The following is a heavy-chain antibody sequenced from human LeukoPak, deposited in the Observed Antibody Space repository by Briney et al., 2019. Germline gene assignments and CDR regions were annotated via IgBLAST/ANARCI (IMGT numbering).Heavy chain of an antibody. D-gene: IGHD6-6*01. CDR3: ARHHVVISSYMINWFDP. V-gene: IGHV4-39*01. J-gene: IGHJ5*02. CDR2: RHHAGNT. CDR1: GDSIRSNSDY. Sequence: SETLSLACTVSGDSIRSNSDYWGWFRQSLGKGLEWIGSRHHAGNTYYNPSLKSRVTIFADTSKNQISLHLTSVTAADTAVYFCARHHVVISSYMINWFDPWGQGTLVTVSS.